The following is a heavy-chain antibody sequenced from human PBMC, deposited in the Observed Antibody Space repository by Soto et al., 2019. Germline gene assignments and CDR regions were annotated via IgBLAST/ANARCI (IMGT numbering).Heavy chain of an antibody. CDR3: ARAFGYVHGSDYSLKDVFDI. D-gene: IGHD2-21*01. Sequence: QVQLQESGPGLVKPSQTLALTCTVSVASLSSGDSYWSWIRQPPGKGLEWIGYIHYSGRTYYMTSLKSRATLSADTSKNQFSVKLNSVTAADTAVYYCARAFGYVHGSDYSLKDVFDIWGRGTLVTVSS. V-gene: IGHV4-30-4*01. J-gene: IGHJ3*02. CDR2: IHYSGRT. CDR1: VASLSSGDSY.